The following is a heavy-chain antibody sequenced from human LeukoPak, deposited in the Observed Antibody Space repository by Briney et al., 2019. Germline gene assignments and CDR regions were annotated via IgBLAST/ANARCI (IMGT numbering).Heavy chain of an antibody. J-gene: IGHJ4*02. Sequence: PSETLSLTCTVSGGSISSYYWSWIRQPPGKGLEWIGYIYYSGSTNYNPSLKSRVTISVDTSKNQFSLKLRSVTAADTAVYYCARSPRNDILTGTPFDYWGQGILVTVSS. CDR1: GGSISSYY. CDR3: ARSPRNDILTGTPFDY. V-gene: IGHV4-59*01. CDR2: IYYSGST. D-gene: IGHD3-9*01.